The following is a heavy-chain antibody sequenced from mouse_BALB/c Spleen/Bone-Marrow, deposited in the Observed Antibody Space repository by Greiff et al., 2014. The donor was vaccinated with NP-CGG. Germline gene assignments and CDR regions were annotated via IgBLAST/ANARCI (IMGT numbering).Heavy chain of an antibody. CDR1: GYSFTDYT. CDR3: ARGATMITTGDAMDY. D-gene: IGHD2-4*01. CDR2: INPYNGGT. V-gene: IGHV1-18*01. Sequence: EVQLQQSGPELVKPGASMEISCKASGYSFTDYTMNWVKQSHGKNLEWIGLINPYNGGTDYSQKFKGKATLTVDKSSSTAYMELLSLTSEDSAVYYCARGATMITTGDAMDYWGQGTSVTVSS. J-gene: IGHJ4*01.